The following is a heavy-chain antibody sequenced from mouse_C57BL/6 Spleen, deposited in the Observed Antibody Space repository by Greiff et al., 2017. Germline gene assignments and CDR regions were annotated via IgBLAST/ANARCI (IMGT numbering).Heavy chain of an antibody. CDR1: GYTFTSYW. J-gene: IGHJ1*03. D-gene: IGHD4-1*01. CDR2: IYPSDSYT. CDR3: ARLGGTVWYFDV. V-gene: IGHV1-69*01. Sequence: QVQLQQPGAELVMPGASVKLSCKASGYTFTSYWMHWVKQRPGQGLEWIGEIYPSDSYTNYNQKFKGKSTLTVDKSSSTAYMQLSSLTSEDSAVYYCARLGGTVWYFDVWGTGTTVTVSS.